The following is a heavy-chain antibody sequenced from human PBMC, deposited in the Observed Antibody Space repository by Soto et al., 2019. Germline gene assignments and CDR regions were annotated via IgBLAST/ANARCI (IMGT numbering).Heavy chain of an antibody. CDR2: IEHGGNT. CDR3: ARDPQGAGPDFDC. Sequence: QLQLQASGSGLVKPSQTLSLTCAVSGGSISSAGFSWTWILQPPGKGLEWIAYIEHGGNTCCNPSLKSRVTTAVDRSKNQFSVNLISVTAADTAVYYCARDPQGAGPDFDCWGQGTLVIVSS. D-gene: IGHD1-26*01. CDR1: GGSISSAGFS. V-gene: IGHV4-30-2*01. J-gene: IGHJ4*02.